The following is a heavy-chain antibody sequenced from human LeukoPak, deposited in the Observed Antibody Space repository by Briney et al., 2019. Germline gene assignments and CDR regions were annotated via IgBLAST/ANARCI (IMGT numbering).Heavy chain of an antibody. J-gene: IGHJ5*02. CDR2: IKEDGSKQ. Sequence: GGSLRLSCATSTFTFSSYSMSWVRQAPGKGLEWVAHIKEDGSKQSYVDSVKGRFTISRDNAKNSVYLQMNSLRAEDTAVYYCARVVTWFDPWGQGSLVTVSS. CDR3: ARVVTWFDP. V-gene: IGHV3-7*04. CDR1: TFTFSSYS.